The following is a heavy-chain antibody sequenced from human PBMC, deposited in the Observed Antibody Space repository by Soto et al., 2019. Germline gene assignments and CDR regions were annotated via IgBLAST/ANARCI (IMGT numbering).Heavy chain of an antibody. CDR3: ARDEEGDQRYYYYYYGMDV. Sequence: PGGSLRLSCAASGLIFSNYKMHWVRQAPGKGLVWVSYISTSSSTIYYADSVKGRFTISRDNAKNSLYLQMNSLRDEDTAVYYCARDEEGDQRYYYYYYGMDVWGQGTTVTVSS. CDR1: GLIFSNYK. D-gene: IGHD2-21*02. J-gene: IGHJ6*02. V-gene: IGHV3-48*02. CDR2: ISTSSSTI.